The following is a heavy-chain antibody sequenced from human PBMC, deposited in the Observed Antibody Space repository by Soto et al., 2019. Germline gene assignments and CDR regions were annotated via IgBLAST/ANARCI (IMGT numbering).Heavy chain of an antibody. Sequence: PSETLSLTCTVSGGSISSYYWSWIRQPPGKGLEWIGYIYYSGSTNYNPSLKSRVTISVDTSKNQFSLKLSSVTAADTAVYYCARDRGVNDFWSGYLLNGMDVWGQGTRVTVSS. D-gene: IGHD3-3*01. CDR2: IYYSGST. CDR1: GGSISSYY. CDR3: ARDRGVNDFWSGYLLNGMDV. J-gene: IGHJ6*02. V-gene: IGHV4-59*01.